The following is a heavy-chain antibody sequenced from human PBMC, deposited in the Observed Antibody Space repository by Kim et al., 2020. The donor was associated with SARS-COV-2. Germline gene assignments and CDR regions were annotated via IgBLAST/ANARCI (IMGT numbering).Heavy chain of an antibody. J-gene: IGHJ4*02. CDR2: IGFDGNYK. CDR1: GFSFSAYG. V-gene: IGHV3-33*01. Sequence: GGSLRLSCAASGFSFSAYGIHWVRQAPGKGLDWVAEIGFDGNYKHYAVSVKGRFTMSRDNSKNTLHLQMNSLRVEDTAVYYCAREGTTRDFDKWGQGTLVTVSS. CDR3: AREGTTRDFDK. D-gene: IGHD4-17*01.